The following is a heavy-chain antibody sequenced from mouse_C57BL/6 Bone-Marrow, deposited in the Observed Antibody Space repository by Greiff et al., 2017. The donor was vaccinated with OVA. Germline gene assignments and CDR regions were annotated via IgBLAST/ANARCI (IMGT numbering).Heavy chain of an antibody. CDR2: INPNNGGT. V-gene: IGHV1-18*01. Sequence: DVQLQESGPELVKPGASVKLPCKASGYTFTDYNMDWVQQSHGKSLEWIGDINPNNGGTISNQKFKGKATLTVDKYSSQAYMELLILTSVDTAVCSCARRDSSLYYFDYWGQGTTLTVSA. CDR3: ARRDSSLYYFDY. D-gene: IGHD6-1*01. J-gene: IGHJ2*01. CDR1: GYTFTDYN.